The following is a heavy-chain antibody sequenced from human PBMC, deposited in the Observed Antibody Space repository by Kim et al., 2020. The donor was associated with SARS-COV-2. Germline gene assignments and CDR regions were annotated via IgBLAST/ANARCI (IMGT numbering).Heavy chain of an antibody. CDR3: ARXKYSXXLNXXDP. Sequence: ASVKVSCKASGYTFTSYAMNWVRQAPGQGLEWMGWINTNTGNPTYAQGFTGRFVFSLDTSVSTXXLQISSLKAEDTAVYYCARXKYSXXLNXXDPWXXGTLXXVSX. V-gene: IGHV7-4-1*02. J-gene: IGHJ5*02. CDR2: INTNTGNP. CDR1: GYTFTSYA. D-gene: IGHD5-18*01.